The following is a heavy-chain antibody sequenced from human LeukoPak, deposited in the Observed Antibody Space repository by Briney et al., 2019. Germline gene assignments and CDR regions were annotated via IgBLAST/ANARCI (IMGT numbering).Heavy chain of an antibody. CDR3: ARYFCPNGLCSHFDY. CDR1: GGSFSGYY. J-gene: IGHJ4*02. V-gene: IGHV4-34*01. Sequence: SETLSLTCAVSGGSFSGYYWSWIRQPPGKGLEWIGEISHSGSTNYSPSLKSRVTISVDTAKNQFSLKLSSVTAADTAIYYCARYFCPNGLCSHFDYWGQGTLVTVSS. CDR2: ISHSGST. D-gene: IGHD2-8*01.